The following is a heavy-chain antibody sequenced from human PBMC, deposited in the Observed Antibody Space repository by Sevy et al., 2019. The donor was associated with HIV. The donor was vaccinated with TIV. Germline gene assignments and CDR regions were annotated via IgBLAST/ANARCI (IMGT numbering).Heavy chain of an antibody. J-gene: IGHJ4*01. CDR3: ARDGGFSIKWYPLY. CDR2: ISYEGTET. D-gene: IGHD3-3*02. V-gene: IGHV3-30-3*01. CDR1: GFVFSSHA. Sequence: GGSLRLSCAASGFVFSSHAMHRVGQAPGKGLEWMATISYEGTETFYAASVEGRFTISRDNSKNMLSLQINSLRPEDTAVYYCARDGGFSIKWYPLYWGHGSLVTVSS.